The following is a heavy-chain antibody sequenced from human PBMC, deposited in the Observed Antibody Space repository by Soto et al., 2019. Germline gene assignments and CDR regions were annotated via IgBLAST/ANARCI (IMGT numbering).Heavy chain of an antibody. CDR1: GGSISSGDYY. J-gene: IGHJ5*02. V-gene: IGHV4-30-4*01. CDR2: IYHSGST. CDR3: ARERPDGARLDP. D-gene: IGHD6-6*01. Sequence: QVQLQESGPGLVKPSQTLSLTCTVSGGSISSGDYYWSWIRQPPGKGLEWIGYIYHSGSTYYNPSLXRXVTMSVDTSKNQFSLKLSSVTAADTAVYYCARERPDGARLDPWGQGTLVTVSS.